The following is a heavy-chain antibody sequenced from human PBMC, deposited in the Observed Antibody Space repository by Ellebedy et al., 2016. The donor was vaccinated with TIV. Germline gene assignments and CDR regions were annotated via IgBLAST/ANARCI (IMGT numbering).Heavy chain of an antibody. V-gene: IGHV1-69*13. CDR2: IIPIFGTA. Sequence: AASVKVSCKASGGTFSSYAISWVRQAPGQGLEWMGGIIPIFGTANYAQKFQGRVTITADESTSTAYMELSSLRSEDTAVYYCAREGFYDILTGYYDPAFDYWGQGTLVTVSS. J-gene: IGHJ4*02. CDR1: GGTFSSYA. D-gene: IGHD3-9*01. CDR3: AREGFYDILTGYYDPAFDY.